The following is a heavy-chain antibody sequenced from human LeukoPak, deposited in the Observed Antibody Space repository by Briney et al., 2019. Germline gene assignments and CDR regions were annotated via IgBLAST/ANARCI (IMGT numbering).Heavy chain of an antibody. CDR2: IYYSGST. Sequence: SETLSLTCTVSGGSISSSSYYWGWIRQPPGKGLEWIGSIYYSGSTYYNPSLKSRVTISVDTSKNQFSLKLSSATAADTAVYYCARQIVVVPAASWFDPWGQGTLVTVSS. CDR1: GGSISSSSYY. J-gene: IGHJ5*02. V-gene: IGHV4-39*01. CDR3: ARQIVVVPAASWFDP. D-gene: IGHD2-2*01.